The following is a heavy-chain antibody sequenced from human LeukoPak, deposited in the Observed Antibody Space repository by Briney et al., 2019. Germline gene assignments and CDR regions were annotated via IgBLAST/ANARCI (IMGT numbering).Heavy chain of an antibody. V-gene: IGHV3-11*04. CDR2: ITNSVSTI. Sequence: PGGSLRLSCAASGFTFSDYYMSWIRQAPGKGLEWVSYITNSVSTIYYADSVKGRFTISRDNAKNSLYLQMNSLRDEDTAVYYCARGAYSKIDPWGQGTLLTVSS. CDR1: GFTFSDYY. J-gene: IGHJ5*02. CDR3: ARGAYSKIDP. D-gene: IGHD4-11*01.